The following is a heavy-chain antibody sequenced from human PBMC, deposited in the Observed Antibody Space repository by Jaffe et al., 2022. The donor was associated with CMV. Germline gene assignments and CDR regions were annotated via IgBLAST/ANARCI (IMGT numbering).Heavy chain of an antibody. Sequence: EVQLVESGGGLVQPGRSLRLSCAASGFTFDDYAMHWVRQAPGKGLEWVSGISWNSGSIGYADSVKGRFTISRDNAKNSLYLQMNSLRAEDTALYYCAKDQIKRWLQFDFDYWGQGTLVTVSS. CDR2: ISWNSGSI. D-gene: IGHD5-12*01. J-gene: IGHJ4*02. CDR3: AKDQIKRWLQFDFDY. V-gene: IGHV3-9*01. CDR1: GFTFDDYA.